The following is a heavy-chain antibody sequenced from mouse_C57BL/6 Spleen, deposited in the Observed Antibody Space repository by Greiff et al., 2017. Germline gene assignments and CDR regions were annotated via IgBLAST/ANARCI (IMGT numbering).Heavy chain of an antibody. CDR3: AREITKYYYAMDY. CDR2: ISSGSSTI. CDR1: GFTFSDYG. J-gene: IGHJ4*01. Sequence: EVMLVESGGGLVKPGGSLKLSCAASGFTFSDYGMHWVRQAPETGLEWVAYISSGSSTIYYADTVKGRFTISRDNAKNTLFLQMTSLRAEDTAMYYCAREITKYYYAMDYWGQGTSVTVSS. V-gene: IGHV5-17*01. D-gene: IGHD2-4*01.